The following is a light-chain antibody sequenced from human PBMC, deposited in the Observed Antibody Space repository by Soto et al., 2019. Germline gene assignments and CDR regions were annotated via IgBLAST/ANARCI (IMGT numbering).Light chain of an antibody. Sequence: QSVLTQPPSASGTPGQRVTISCSGSSSNIESNYVYWYQQFPGTAPKLLIYRNNQRPSGVPDRFSGSKSGTSASLAIGGLRSEDEADYYCATWDDSLSSKMFGGGTKLTVL. V-gene: IGLV1-47*01. CDR3: ATWDDSLSSKM. CDR2: RNN. CDR1: SSNIESNY. J-gene: IGLJ3*02.